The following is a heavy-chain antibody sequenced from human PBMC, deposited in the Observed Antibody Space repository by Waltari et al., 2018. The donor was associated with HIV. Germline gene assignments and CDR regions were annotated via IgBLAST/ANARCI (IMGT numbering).Heavy chain of an antibody. CDR3: ARGLSLGDRYRIDYFHY. J-gene: IGHJ4*02. CDR1: GFPFRRYW. V-gene: IGHV3-74*01. Sequence: EVQLVESGGGLVQPGGSLRLSCAASGFPFRRYWMPWVRQAPGKGLVWVSRINSDGSNTDYADSVSGRITISRDNAKNTLYLEMNSLRAEDTAVYYCARGLSLGDRYRIDYFHYWGQGALVTVSS. D-gene: IGHD4-17*01. CDR2: INSDGSNT.